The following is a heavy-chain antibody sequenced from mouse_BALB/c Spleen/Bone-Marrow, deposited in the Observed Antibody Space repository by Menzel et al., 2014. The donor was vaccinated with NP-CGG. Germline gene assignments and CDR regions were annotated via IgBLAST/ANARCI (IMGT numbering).Heavy chain of an antibody. Sequence: EVKVVESGGGLVKPGGSLKLSCAASGFTSSSYGMSRVRQTPEKRLEWVATISGGGSYTYYPDSVKGRFTIPRDNAKNNLYLQMSSLRSEDTALYYCARGHYRYDAYAMDYWGQGTSVTVSS. CDR3: ARGHYRYDAYAMDY. D-gene: IGHD2-14*01. CDR2: ISGGGSYT. J-gene: IGHJ4*01. CDR1: GFTSSSYG. V-gene: IGHV5-9-2*01.